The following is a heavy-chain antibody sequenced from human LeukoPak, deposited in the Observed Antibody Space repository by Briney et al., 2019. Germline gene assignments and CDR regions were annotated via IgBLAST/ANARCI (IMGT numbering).Heavy chain of an antibody. V-gene: IGHV1-18*01. D-gene: IGHD3-22*01. J-gene: IGHJ6*03. CDR3: ARVGGYYVLDYYMDV. CDR2: LSAYNGNT. Sequence: ASVKVSCKASGYTFTRYGISWVRQAPGQGLEWMGWLSAYNGNTNYAQKLQGRVTMTTDTSTSTAYMELRSLRSEDTAVYYCARVGGYYVLDYYMDVWGKGTTVTISS. CDR1: GYTFTRYG.